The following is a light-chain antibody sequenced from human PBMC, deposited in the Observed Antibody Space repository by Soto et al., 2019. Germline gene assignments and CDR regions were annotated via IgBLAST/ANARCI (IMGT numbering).Light chain of an antibody. V-gene: IGLV2-14*03. CDR1: SSDVGAYDF. J-gene: IGLJ1*01. Sequence: QSALTQPASVSGSPGQSIAISCTGTSSDVGAYDFVSWYQQHPDKAPKLMIYEVSHRPSWVSYRFSCSKSVNTATLTISGLQSEDEADYYCSSYTTSSTRVFGTGTKLTVL. CDR2: EVS. CDR3: SSYTTSSTRV.